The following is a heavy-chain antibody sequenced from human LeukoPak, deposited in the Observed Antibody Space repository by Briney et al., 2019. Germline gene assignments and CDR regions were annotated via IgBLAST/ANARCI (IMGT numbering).Heavy chain of an antibody. CDR2: IYYSRST. CDR3: ARAPPVGTDYYYMDV. CDR1: GGSISSYH. V-gene: IGHV4-59*01. Sequence: PSETLSLTCTVSGGSISSYHWSWIRQPPGKGLEWIGYIYYSRSTNYNPSLKSRVTISVDTSKNQFSLKLSSVTAADTAVYYCARAPPVGTDYYYMDVWGKGTTVTVSS. J-gene: IGHJ6*03. D-gene: IGHD4-23*01.